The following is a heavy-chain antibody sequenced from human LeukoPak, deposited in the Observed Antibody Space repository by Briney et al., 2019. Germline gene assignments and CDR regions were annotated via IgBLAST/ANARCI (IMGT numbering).Heavy chain of an antibody. D-gene: IGHD3-9*01. CDR3: ARVLWDILTGSSIDY. Sequence: GGSLRLSCAASGFTVSSNYMSWVRQAPGKGLEWVSVIYSGGSTYYADSVKGRFTISRDNAKNSLYLQMNSLRAEDTAVYYCARVLWDILTGSSIDYWGQGTLVTVSS. J-gene: IGHJ4*02. CDR2: IYSGGST. CDR1: GFTVSSNY. V-gene: IGHV3-53*01.